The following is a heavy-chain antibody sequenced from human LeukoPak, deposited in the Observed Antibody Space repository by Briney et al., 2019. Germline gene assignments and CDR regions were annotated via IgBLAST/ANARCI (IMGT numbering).Heavy chain of an antibody. CDR2: IVGSGGST. D-gene: IGHD3-22*01. Sequence: GGSLRLSCAASGFTFSSYGMSRVRQAPGKGLEWVSGIVGSGGSTYYADSVKGRFTISRDNSKNTLYLQMNSLRVEDTAVYYCAKGSASSGYPRDYWGQGTLVTVSS. J-gene: IGHJ4*02. V-gene: IGHV3-23*01. CDR3: AKGSASSGYPRDY. CDR1: GFTFSSYG.